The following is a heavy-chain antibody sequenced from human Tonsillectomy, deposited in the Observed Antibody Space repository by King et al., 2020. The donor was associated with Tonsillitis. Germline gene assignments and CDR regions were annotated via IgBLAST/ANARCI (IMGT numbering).Heavy chain of an antibody. CDR2: INPNSGGT. Sequence: VQLVESGAEVKKPGASVKVSCKASGYTFTGYYMHWVRQAPGQGLEWMRWINPNSGGTNYAQKFQGRVTMTRDTSISTAYMELSRLRSDDTAVYYCATTSHDIVVVVAATNDAFDIWGQGTMVTVSS. V-gene: IGHV1-2*02. CDR3: ATTSHDIVVVVAATNDAFDI. CDR1: GYTFTGYY. D-gene: IGHD2-15*01. J-gene: IGHJ3*02.